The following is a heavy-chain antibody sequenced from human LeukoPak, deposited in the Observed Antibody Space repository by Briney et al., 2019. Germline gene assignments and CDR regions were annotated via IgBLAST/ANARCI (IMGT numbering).Heavy chain of an antibody. CDR3: ARDEPMSIAAHI. D-gene: IGHD6-6*01. CDR2: ISSSSSYI. Sequence: GGSLRLSCAASGFTFSSYSMNWVRQAPGKGLEWVSSISSSSSYIYYADSVKGRFTISRDNAKNSLYLQMNSLRAEDTAVYYCARDEPMSIAAHIWGQGTLVTVSS. J-gene: IGHJ4*02. V-gene: IGHV3-21*01. CDR1: GFTFSSYS.